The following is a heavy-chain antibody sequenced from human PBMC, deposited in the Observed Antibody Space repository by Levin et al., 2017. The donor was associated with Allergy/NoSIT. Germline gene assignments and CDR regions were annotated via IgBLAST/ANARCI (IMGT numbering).Heavy chain of an antibody. CDR1: GFTFSDYY. Sequence: GGSLRLSCSASGFTFSDYYMSWVRLTPGKGLEWISYISGHDDTLFYADSVEGRFTVSRDNTQNSLSLHLTSLTVEDTGVYYCARGDYASSDDTYYYFYYYMDVWGQGTTVTVS. CDR2: ISGHDDTL. CDR3: ARGDYASSDDTYYYFYYYMDV. D-gene: IGHD2-2*01. V-gene: IGHV3-11*01. J-gene: IGHJ6*02.